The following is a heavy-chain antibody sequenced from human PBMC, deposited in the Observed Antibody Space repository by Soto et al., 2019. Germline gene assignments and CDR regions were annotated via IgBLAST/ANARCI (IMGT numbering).Heavy chain of an antibody. CDR1: GFTFNSYA. Sequence: GGSLRLSCAASGFTFNSYAMSWVRQAPGKGLEWVSAISGSGGSTYYADSVKGRFTISRDNSKNTLYLQMNSLRAEDTAVYYCAKDPYGSGSYYPTNWFDPWGQGTLVTVSS. D-gene: IGHD3-10*01. V-gene: IGHV3-23*01. CDR2: ISGSGGST. CDR3: AKDPYGSGSYYPTNWFDP. J-gene: IGHJ5*02.